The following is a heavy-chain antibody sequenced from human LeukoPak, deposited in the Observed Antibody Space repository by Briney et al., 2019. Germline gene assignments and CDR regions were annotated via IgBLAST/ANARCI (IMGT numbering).Heavy chain of an antibody. CDR3: ARHLNYYLDY. D-gene: IGHD3-10*01. J-gene: IGHJ4*02. CDR2: ISSDGSIT. Sequence: GGSLRLSCAASGFTSSTYWMHWVRQAPGKGLVWVSRISSDGSITGYADSVKGRFTISRDNAKNTLYLQMNSLRAEDTAVYYCARHLNYYLDYWGQGTLSPSPQ. CDR1: GFTSSTYW. V-gene: IGHV3-74*01.